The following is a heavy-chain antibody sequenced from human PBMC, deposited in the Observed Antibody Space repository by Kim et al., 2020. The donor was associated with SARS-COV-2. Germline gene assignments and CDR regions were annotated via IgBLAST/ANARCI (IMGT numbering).Heavy chain of an antibody. CDR3: ARVAGYSSGWYNPSSRLLRGAFDI. J-gene: IGHJ3*02. V-gene: IGHV4-34*01. D-gene: IGHD6-19*01. CDR2: INHSGST. CDR1: GGSFSGYY. Sequence: SETLSLTCAVYGGSFSGYYWSWIRQPPGKGLEWIGEINHSGSTNYNPSLKSRVTISVDTSKNQFSLKLSSVTAADTAVYYCARVAGYSSGWYNPSSRLLRGAFDIWGQGTMVTVSS.